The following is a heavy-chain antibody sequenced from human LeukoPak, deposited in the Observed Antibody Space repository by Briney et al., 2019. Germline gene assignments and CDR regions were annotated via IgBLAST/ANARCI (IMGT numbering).Heavy chain of an antibody. V-gene: IGHV3-11*01. D-gene: IGHD3-22*01. J-gene: IGHJ4*02. CDR3: ARGDSSGAPDY. CDR1: GFTFSDSF. CDR2: ISHSGSNL. Sequence: GGSPRLSCAASGFTFSDSFMNWIRQAPGKGLEWLSYISHSGSNLDYAESVRGRFTISRDNANHSLYLQINSLRAEDTAVYYCARGDSSGAPDYWGQGTLVTVSS.